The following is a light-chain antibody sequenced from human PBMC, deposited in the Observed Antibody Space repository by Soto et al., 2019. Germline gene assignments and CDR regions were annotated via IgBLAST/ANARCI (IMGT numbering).Light chain of an antibody. Sequence: QSVLTQPPSVSGAPGQRVTFSCTGSDSNIGAGYSVNWYQQIPGTAPKLLVYVNTNRPSGVPDRFSGSTSGTIASLAITGLQAEDEAHYYCQSYDIRLNGLTFGLGTKLTVL. CDR2: VNT. J-gene: IGLJ2*01. CDR1: DSNIGAGYS. CDR3: QSYDIRLNGLT. V-gene: IGLV1-40*01.